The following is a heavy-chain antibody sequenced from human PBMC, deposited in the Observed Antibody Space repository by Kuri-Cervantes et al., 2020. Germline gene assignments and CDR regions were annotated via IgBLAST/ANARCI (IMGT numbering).Heavy chain of an antibody. CDR2: IIPIFGTA. V-gene: IGHV1-69*05. J-gene: IGHJ4*02. CDR1: GGTFSDSS. CDR3: AREATSGYTDY. Sequence: SVKVSCKASGGTFSDSSINWVRQAPGQGLEWMGGIIPIFGTANYAQKFQGRVTITTDESTSTAYMELRSLRSDDTAVYYCAREATSGYTDYWSQGTLVTVSS. D-gene: IGHD3-22*01.